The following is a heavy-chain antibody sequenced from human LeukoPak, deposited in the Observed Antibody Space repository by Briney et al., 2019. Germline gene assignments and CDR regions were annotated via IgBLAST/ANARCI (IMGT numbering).Heavy chain of an antibody. Sequence: VASVKVSCKASGYTFTGYYMHWVRQAPGQGLEWMGWINPNSGGTNYAQKFQGRVTMTRDTSISTAYMELSRLRSDDTAVYYCARTGMTQRVGWFDPWGQGTLVTVSS. CDR2: INPNSGGT. CDR3: ARTGMTQRVGWFDP. CDR1: GYTFTGYY. D-gene: IGHD3-10*01. J-gene: IGHJ5*02. V-gene: IGHV1-2*02.